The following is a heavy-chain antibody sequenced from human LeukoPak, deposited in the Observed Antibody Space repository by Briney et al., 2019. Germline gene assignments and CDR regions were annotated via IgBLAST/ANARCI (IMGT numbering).Heavy chain of an antibody. J-gene: IGHJ4*02. CDR2: IYYSGST. D-gene: IGHD6-13*01. V-gene: IGHV4-59*08. CDR3: ASSIAAAASFDY. Sequence: SETLSLTCTVSGGPISSYYWSWIRQPPGKGLEWIGYIYYSGSTNYNPSLKSRVTISVDTSKNQFSLKLSSVTAADTAVYYCASSIAAAASFDYWGQGTLVTVSS. CDR1: GGPISSYY.